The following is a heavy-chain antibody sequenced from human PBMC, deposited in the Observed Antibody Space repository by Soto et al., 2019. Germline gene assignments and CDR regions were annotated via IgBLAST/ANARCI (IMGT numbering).Heavy chain of an antibody. CDR3: ARGVYGSGNYYTGPSAFDI. V-gene: IGHV1-69*06. Sequence: QVQLEQSGAKVKKPGSSVKVSCKASGGTLSDHGVAWLRQAPGQGLEWMGGTIPVFNTAKYAQKFQGRVTVTADKFTNIAYMELSSLRSEDTAFYFCARGVYGSGNYYTGPSAFDIWGQGTMVIVSS. CDR2: TIPVFNTA. CDR1: GGTLSDHG. D-gene: IGHD3-10*01. J-gene: IGHJ3*02.